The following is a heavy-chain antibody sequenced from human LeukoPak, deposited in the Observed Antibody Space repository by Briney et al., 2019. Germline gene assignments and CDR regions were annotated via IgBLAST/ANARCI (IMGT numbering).Heavy chain of an antibody. J-gene: IGHJ4*02. V-gene: IGHV3-23*01. Sequence: GGSLRLSCAASGLTLTSYSMRWVRQAAGRGLEWVSAISVSGNTYHADSVKGRFTISRDSSKNTLYLQMNRLRGEDAAVNYWAKAPVTTCSGAYCYPFDYWGQGTLVTVSS. CDR1: GLTLTSYS. CDR2: ISVSGNT. CDR3: AKAPVTTCSGAYCYPFDY. D-gene: IGHD2-21*01.